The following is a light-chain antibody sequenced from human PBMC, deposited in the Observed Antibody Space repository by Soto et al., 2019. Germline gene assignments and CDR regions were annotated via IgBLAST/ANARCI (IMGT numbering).Light chain of an antibody. CDR2: GNS. CDR3: QSYDSSLSGHYV. CDR1: SSNIGAGYD. V-gene: IGLV1-40*01. Sequence: QSVLTQPPSVSGAPGQRVTISCTGRSSNIGAGYDVHWYQQLPGTAPNLLIYGNSNRPSRVPDRFPGSKSGTSASLAITELQAEDEAHYYCQSYDSSLSGHYVFGTGTKVTVL. J-gene: IGLJ1*01.